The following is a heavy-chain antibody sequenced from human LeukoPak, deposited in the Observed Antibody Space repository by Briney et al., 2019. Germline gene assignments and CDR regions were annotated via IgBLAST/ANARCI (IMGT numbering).Heavy chain of an antibody. CDR1: GYTFTGYY. D-gene: IGHD3-10*01. V-gene: IGHV1-69-2*01. CDR2: VDPEDGET. Sequence: ASVKVSCKASGYTFTGYYMHWVQQAPGKGLEWMGLVDPEDGETIYAEKFQGRVTITADTSTDTAYMELSSLRSEDTAVYYCATGSPVVRGRRGWFDPWGQGTLVTVSS. J-gene: IGHJ5*02. CDR3: ATGSPVVRGRRGWFDP.